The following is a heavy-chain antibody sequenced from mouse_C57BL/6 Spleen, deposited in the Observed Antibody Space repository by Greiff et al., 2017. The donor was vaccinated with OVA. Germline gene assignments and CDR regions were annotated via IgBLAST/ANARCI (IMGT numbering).Heavy chain of an antibody. V-gene: IGHV1-55*01. Sequence: QVQLQQPGAELVKPGASVKMSCKASGYTFTSYWITWVKQRPGQGLEWIGDIYPGSGSTNYNEKFKSKATLTVDTSSSTAYMQLSSLTSEDAAVYYCARVFITTVVVDYWGQGTTLTVSS. D-gene: IGHD1-1*01. CDR3: ARVFITTVVVDY. CDR2: IYPGSGST. CDR1: GYTFTSYW. J-gene: IGHJ2*01.